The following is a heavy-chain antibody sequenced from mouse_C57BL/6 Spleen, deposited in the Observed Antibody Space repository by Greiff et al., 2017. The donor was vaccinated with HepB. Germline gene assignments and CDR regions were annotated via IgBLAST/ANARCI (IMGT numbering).Heavy chain of an antibody. CDR3: ARDGGSSGYWFAY. CDR2: ISDGGSYT. J-gene: IGHJ3*01. CDR1: GFTFSSYA. D-gene: IGHD3-2*02. V-gene: IGHV5-4*01. Sequence: EVHLVESGGGLVKPGGSLKLSCAASGFTFSSYAMSWVRQTPEKRLEWVATISDGGSYTYYPDNVKGRFTISRDNAKNNLYLQMSHLKSEDTAMYYCARDGGSSGYWFAYWGQGTLVTVSA.